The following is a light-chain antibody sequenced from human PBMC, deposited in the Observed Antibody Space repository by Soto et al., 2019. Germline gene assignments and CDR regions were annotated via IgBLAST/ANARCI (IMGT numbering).Light chain of an antibody. Sequence: EILLTQSPGTLSLSPGERATLSCRASQSVSSSYLAWYQQKPGQAPRLLIYAASSRATGIPDRFSGSGSGTDFTLTISRLEPEDFAVYYCQQYGSSPTTFGQGTKGDIK. V-gene: IGKV3-20*01. CDR3: QQYGSSPTT. CDR2: AAS. CDR1: QSVSSSY. J-gene: IGKJ1*01.